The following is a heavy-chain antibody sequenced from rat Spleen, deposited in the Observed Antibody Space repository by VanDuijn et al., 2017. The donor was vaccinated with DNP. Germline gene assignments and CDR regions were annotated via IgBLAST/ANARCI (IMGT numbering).Heavy chain of an antibody. Sequence: EVQLVQSGGGLVQPGRSLKLSCAASGFTFSDHGMAWVRQAPKKGLEWVASISASGGRTYYRDSVKGRFTISRDNAKSSLYLQMNSLKSEDTATYYCARSNNFDYWGQGTLVTVSS. D-gene: IGHD1-10*01. V-gene: IGHV5S13*01. CDR1: GFTFSDHG. J-gene: IGHJ3*01. CDR3: ARSNNFDY. CDR2: ISASGGRT.